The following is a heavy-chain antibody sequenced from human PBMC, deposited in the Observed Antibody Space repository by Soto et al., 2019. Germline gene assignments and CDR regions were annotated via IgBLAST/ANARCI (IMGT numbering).Heavy chain of an antibody. CDR2: ISSSSSYV. D-gene: IGHD5-18*01. J-gene: IGHJ5*01. CDR3: ARDRHETTAMAPYNWFES. CDR1: GFTFSSYS. Sequence: EVQLVESGGGLVKPGGSLRLSCAASGFTFSSYSMNWVRQAPGKGLEWVSSISSSSSYVYYADSVKGRFTISRDNAKNSLYLQMNSLPADDTAVYYCARDRHETTAMAPYNWFESWGQGTLVTVSS. V-gene: IGHV3-21*01.